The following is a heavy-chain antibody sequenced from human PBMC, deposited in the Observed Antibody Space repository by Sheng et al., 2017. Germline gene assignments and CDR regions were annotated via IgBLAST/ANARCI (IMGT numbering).Heavy chain of an antibody. D-gene: IGHD3-16*01. Sequence: EVQLVESGGDLVQPGGSLRLSCAASGFSISAYWMTWVRQAPGKGLEWVANIKGDGSEMFFVDSVKGRFTISRDNAKNSVYLQMSSLRAEDTALYYCATDTTYSPAFWGQGTQVTVSS. V-gene: IGHV3-7*01. J-gene: IGHJ4*02. CDR3: ATDTTYSPAF. CDR1: GFSISAYW. CDR2: IKGDGSEM.